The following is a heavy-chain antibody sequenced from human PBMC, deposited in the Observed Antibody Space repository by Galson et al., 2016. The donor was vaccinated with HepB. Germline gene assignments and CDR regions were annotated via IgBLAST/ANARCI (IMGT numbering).Heavy chain of an antibody. CDR1: GFTFSGYA. D-gene: IGHD2-21*01. CDR3: AKTLLGGMDV. Sequence: SLRLSCAASGFTFSGYAMSWARQAPGKGLECVSSISGNGGTTYYADSVEGRFTISRGNSKNTLYLQMNSLRADDTAVYYCAKTLLGGMDVWGQGTTVTVSS. V-gene: IGHV3-23*01. CDR2: ISGNGGTT. J-gene: IGHJ6*02.